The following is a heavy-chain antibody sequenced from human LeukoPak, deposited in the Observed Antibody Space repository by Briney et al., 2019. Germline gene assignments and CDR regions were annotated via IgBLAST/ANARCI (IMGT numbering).Heavy chain of an antibody. V-gene: IGHV3-21*01. J-gene: IGHJ4*02. Sequence: GGSPRLSCAASGFTFSSYSMNWVRQAPGKGLEWVSSISSSSSYIYYADSVKGRFTISRDNAKNSLYLQMNSLRAEDTAVYYCARRLEGYGDIDYWGQGTLATVSS. D-gene: IGHD4-17*01. CDR2: ISSSSSYI. CDR3: ARRLEGYGDIDY. CDR1: GFTFSSYS.